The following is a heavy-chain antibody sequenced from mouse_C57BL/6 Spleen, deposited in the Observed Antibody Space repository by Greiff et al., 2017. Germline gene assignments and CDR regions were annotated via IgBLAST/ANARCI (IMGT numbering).Heavy chain of an antibody. V-gene: IGHV5-17*01. CDR3: ARDAYGYDEAWFAY. CDR1: GFTFSDYG. J-gene: IGHJ3*01. CDR2: ISSGSSTI. D-gene: IGHD2-2*01. Sequence: EVMLVESGGGLVKPGGSLKLSCAASGFTFSDYGMHWVRQAPEKGLEWVAYISSGSSTIYYADTVKGRFTISRDNAKNTLFLQMTSLRSEDTAMYYCARDAYGYDEAWFAYWGQGTLVTVSA.